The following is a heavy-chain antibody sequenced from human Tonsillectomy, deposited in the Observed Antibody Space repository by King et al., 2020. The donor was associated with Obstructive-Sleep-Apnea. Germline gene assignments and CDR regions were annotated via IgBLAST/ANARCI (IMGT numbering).Heavy chain of an antibody. Sequence: VQLVESGGGLVKPGGSLRLSCAASGFTFSRDSMNWVRQAPGQGLEWYSSIISSSSYIYYADSVKGRFTLSRYNATNSLYLKMKRLRAEDTAVYYCARDSRGYYGSGSGGQGTLVTVSS. CDR1: GFTFSRDS. V-gene: IGHV3-21*01. J-gene: IGHJ4*02. CDR3: ARDSRGYYGSGS. D-gene: IGHD3-10*01. CDR2: IISSSSYI.